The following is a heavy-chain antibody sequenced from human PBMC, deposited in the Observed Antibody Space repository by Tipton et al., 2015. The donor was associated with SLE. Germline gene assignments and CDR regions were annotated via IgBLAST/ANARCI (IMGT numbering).Heavy chain of an antibody. CDR2: VYYTGNT. CDR1: GYSISSGYY. Sequence: TLSLTCRVTGYSISSGYYWGWIRQPPGKGLEWVGTVYYTGNTFYNPSLKSRVTISVDTSKNQFSLKLSSVTAADTAVYYCAGLDDYSNYDPSYYFDYWGQGTLVTVSS. V-gene: IGHV4-38-2*02. D-gene: IGHD4-11*01. J-gene: IGHJ4*02. CDR3: AGLDDYSNYDPSYYFDY.